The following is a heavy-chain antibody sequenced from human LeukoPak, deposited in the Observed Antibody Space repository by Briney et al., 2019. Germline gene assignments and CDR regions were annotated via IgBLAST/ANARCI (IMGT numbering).Heavy chain of an antibody. V-gene: IGHV3-21*01. CDR1: GFIFSSYS. D-gene: IGHD3-22*01. CDR2: ISSSSSYI. Sequence: GGSLRLSCAASGFIFSSYSMIWVRQARGKGVEWVSSISSSSSYIYYADSVKGRFTISRDNAKNSLYLQMNSLRAEDTAVYYCARTRGYYDSSGYCFDYWGQGTLVTVSS. CDR3: ARTRGYYDSSGYCFDY. J-gene: IGHJ4*02.